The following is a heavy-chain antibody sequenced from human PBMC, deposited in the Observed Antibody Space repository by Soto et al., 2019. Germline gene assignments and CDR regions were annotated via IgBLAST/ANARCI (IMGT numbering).Heavy chain of an antibody. Sequence: QVQLVQSGAEVKKPGASVKVSCKASGYTFTSYGISWVRQAPGQGLEWMGWISAYNGNTKNAQKLQGRVTMTTGTSTSTAYMELRSLSSDGTAVYYCARDSPPVDYWGQGTLVTVSS. CDR2: ISAYNGNT. CDR1: GYTFTSYG. V-gene: IGHV1-18*01. CDR3: ARDSPPVDY. J-gene: IGHJ4*02.